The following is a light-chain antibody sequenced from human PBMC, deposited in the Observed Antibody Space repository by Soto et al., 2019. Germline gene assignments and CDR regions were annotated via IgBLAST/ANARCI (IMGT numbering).Light chain of an antibody. CDR3: QQYYTTPPF. V-gene: IGKV3-15*01. J-gene: IGKJ3*01. CDR2: GPS. Sequence: EIVMTQAPATLAVSPDEKASVACRASQSVNRNLAWYQQKPGQAPRLLIFGPSTRATGIPARFDGSGSGTDFPLTISSLQAEDVAVYYCQQYYTTPPFFGPGTKVDIK. CDR1: QSVNRN.